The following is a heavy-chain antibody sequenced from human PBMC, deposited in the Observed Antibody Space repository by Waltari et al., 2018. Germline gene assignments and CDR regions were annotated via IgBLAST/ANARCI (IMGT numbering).Heavy chain of an antibody. V-gene: IGHV1-2*02. D-gene: IGHD2-8*01. Sequence: QVQLVQSGTDVKKPGASVKVSCKASGYTFAAYYMHGVRQAPGQGLEWMGWIDPNTGGTNYAQKFQGRVTISRDTSISTAYLDLNSLRSDDTAVYYCAKVKHGMVAFDIWGQGTMVTVSS. CDR2: IDPNTGGT. CDR1: GYTFAAYY. J-gene: IGHJ3*02. CDR3: AKVKHGMVAFDI.